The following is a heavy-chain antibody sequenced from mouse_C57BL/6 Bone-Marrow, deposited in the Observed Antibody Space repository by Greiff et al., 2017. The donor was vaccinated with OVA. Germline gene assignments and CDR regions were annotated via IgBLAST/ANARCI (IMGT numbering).Heavy chain of an antibody. V-gene: IGHV14-4*01. CDR1: GFNIKDDY. CDR2: IDPENGDT. Sequence: EVKVVESGAELVRPGASVKLSCTASGFNIKDDYMHWVKQRPEQGLEWIGWIDPENGDTEYASKFQGKATITADTSSNTAYLQLSSLTSEDTAVYYCTRSSPFAYWGQGTLVTVSA. D-gene: IGHD1-1*01. CDR3: TRSSPFAY. J-gene: IGHJ3*01.